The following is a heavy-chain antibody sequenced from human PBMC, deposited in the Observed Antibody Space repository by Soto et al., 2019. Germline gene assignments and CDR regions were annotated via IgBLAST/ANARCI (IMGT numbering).Heavy chain of an antibody. Sequence: EVQLVESGGGLVQPGGSLKLSCAASGFTFSGSAMHWVRQASGKGLEWVGRIRSKDNSYATAYAASVKGRFTISRDDSKNTAYLQMNSLKTEDTAVYYCTRLSGPDDEYGPPWGQGTLVTVSS. V-gene: IGHV3-73*01. CDR3: TRLSGPDDEYGPP. CDR2: IRSKDNSYAT. D-gene: IGHD5-12*01. J-gene: IGHJ5*02. CDR1: GFTFSGSA.